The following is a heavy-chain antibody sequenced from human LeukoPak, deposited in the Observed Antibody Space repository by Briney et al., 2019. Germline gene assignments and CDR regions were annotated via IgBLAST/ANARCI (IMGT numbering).Heavy chain of an antibody. CDR1: GVSISNYY. CDR2: IHYSEST. V-gene: IGHV4-59*01. D-gene: IGHD5-18*01. Sequence: SETLPLTCTVSGVSISNYYWNWVRQSPGKGLEWIGYIHYSESTNYNPSLKSRVTISADTSKNQFSLKLRSVTAADAAVYYCASGYQTFDPWGQGTLVTVSS. CDR3: ASGYQTFDP. J-gene: IGHJ5*02.